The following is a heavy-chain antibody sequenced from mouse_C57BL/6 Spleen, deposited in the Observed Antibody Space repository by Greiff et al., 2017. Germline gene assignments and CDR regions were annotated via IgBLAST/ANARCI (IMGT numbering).Heavy chain of an antibody. D-gene: IGHD1-1*01. CDR1: GYTFTSYW. Sequence: QVQLQQPGAELVKPGASVKLSCKASGYTFTSYWMHWVKQRPGQGLEWIGMINPNSGSTNYNEKFKSKATLTVDKSSSTANMQLSSLTSVDSAVYYCTRRGTTGYFDYWGQGTTLTVSS. J-gene: IGHJ2*01. V-gene: IGHV1-64*01. CDR2: INPNSGST. CDR3: TRRGTTGYFDY.